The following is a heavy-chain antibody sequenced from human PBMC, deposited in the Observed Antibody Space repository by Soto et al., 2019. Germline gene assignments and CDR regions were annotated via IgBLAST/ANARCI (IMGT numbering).Heavy chain of an antibody. CDR2: INPNSGGT. CDR3: ARDGLSSGYYYGFDY. J-gene: IGHJ4*02. CDR1: GYTFTSYY. D-gene: IGHD3-22*01. Sequence: ASVKVSCKASGYTFTSYYMHWVRQAPGQGLEWMGWINPNSGGTNYAQKFQGWVTMTRDTSISTAYMELSRLRSDDTAVYYCARDGLSSGYYYGFDYWGQGTLVTVSS. V-gene: IGHV1-2*04.